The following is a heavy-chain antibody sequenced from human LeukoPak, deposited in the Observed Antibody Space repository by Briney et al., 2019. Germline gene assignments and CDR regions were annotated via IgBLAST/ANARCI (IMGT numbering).Heavy chain of an antibody. V-gene: IGHV4-34*01. CDR3: ARGVLQPYDY. D-gene: IGHD2/OR15-2a*01. J-gene: IGHJ4*02. CDR2: INHSGST. CDR1: RGSLSGYY. Sequence: PSETLSLTCAVYRGSLSGYYWSWIRQPPRKGLEWIGEINHSGSTNYNPSLQSRVTISVDTSKNHFSLKLSSVTAADTAVYYCARGVLQPYDYWGQGTLVTVSS.